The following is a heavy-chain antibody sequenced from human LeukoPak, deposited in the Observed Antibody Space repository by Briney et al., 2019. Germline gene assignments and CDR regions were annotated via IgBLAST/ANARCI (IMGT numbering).Heavy chain of an antibody. V-gene: IGHV4-39*01. D-gene: IGHD1-7*01. Sequence: PSETLSLTCTVSGGSISSSTYYWGWIRQPPGKGLEWIGSIYYSGSTYYNPSLKSRVTISVDTSKNQFSPKLSSVTAADTAVYYCARANYYWNYGVDNWGQGTLVTVSS. J-gene: IGHJ4*02. CDR3: ARANYYWNYGVDN. CDR2: IYYSGST. CDR1: GGSISSSTYY.